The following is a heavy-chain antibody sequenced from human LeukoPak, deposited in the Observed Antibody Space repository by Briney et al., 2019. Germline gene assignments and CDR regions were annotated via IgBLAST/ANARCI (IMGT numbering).Heavy chain of an antibody. CDR3: VQDLDSSGYYGSYGWYFAL. Sequence: GGSLRLSCAASGLTFSSYAMNWVRQAPGKGLEWVSAISRSGGSTYYADSVQGRFTISRDNSKNTLYLQMNSLRAEDTAVYYCVQDLDSSGYYGSYGWYFALWGRGTLVTVSS. J-gene: IGHJ2*01. CDR2: ISRSGGST. CDR1: GLTFSSYA. V-gene: IGHV3-23*01. D-gene: IGHD3-22*01.